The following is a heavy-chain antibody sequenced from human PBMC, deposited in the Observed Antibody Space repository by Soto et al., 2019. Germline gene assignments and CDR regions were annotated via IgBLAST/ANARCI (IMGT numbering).Heavy chain of an antibody. CDR1: DGSISSGDYY. J-gene: IGHJ6*02. V-gene: IGHV4-30-4*01. D-gene: IGHD4-17*01. CDR2: IYYSGST. CDR3: ARAWTTPGQIGLDV. Sequence: QVQLQESGPGLVKPSQTLSLTCTVSDGSISSGDYYWSWIRKPPGKGLEWIGYIYYSGSTYYNPSLKSLVTISVDTSKNLFSLKLSSVTAADTAVYYCARAWTTPGQIGLDVWGQGTTVTVSS.